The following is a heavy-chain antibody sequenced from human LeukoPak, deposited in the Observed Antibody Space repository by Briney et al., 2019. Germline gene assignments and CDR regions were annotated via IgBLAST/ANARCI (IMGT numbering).Heavy chain of an antibody. CDR1: GFTFSSYG. CDR3: AREHRYCSSTSCYTFDY. J-gene: IGHJ4*02. D-gene: IGHD2-2*02. CDR2: ISYDGSNK. Sequence: GRSLRLSCAASGFTFSSYGMHWVRQAPGKGLEWVAVISYDGSNKYYADSVKGRFTISRDNSKNTLYLQMNSLRAEDTAVYYCAREHRYCSSTSCYTFDYWGQGTLVTVSS. V-gene: IGHV3-30*03.